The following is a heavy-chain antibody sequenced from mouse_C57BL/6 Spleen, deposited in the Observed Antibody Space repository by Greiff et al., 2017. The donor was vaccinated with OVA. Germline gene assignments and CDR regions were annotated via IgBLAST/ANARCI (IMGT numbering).Heavy chain of an antibody. V-gene: IGHV1-50*01. CDR3: ARGNGYGAY. J-gene: IGHJ2*01. CDR1: GYTFTSYW. D-gene: IGHD2-2*01. CDR2: IDPSDSYT. Sequence: QVHVKQPGAELVKPGASVKLSCKASGYTFTSYWMQWVKQRPGQGLEWIGEIDPSDSYTNYNQKFKGKATLTVDTSSSTAYMQLSSLTSEDSAVYYCARGNGYGAYWGQGTTLTVSS.